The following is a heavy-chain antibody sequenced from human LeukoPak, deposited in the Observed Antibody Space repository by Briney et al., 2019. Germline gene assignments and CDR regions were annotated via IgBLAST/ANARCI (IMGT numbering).Heavy chain of an antibody. J-gene: IGHJ5*02. V-gene: IGHV4-59*01. CDR1: GGSISSYY. Sequence: SETLSLTSTVSGGSISSYYWSWIRQPPGKGLEWIMYIYYSGSTNYKPSLKSRVTISVDTSKNQFSLKLSSVTAADTAVYYCARGGYYGSGDDFRFDPWGQGTLVTVSS. CDR3: ARGGYYGSGDDFRFDP. CDR2: IYYSGST. D-gene: IGHD3-10*01.